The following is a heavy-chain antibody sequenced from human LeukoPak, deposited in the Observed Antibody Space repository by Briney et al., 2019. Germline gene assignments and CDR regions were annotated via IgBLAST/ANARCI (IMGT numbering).Heavy chain of an antibody. J-gene: IGHJ4*02. CDR2: FRSKPDGVTT. CDR1: GFTFTNAW. Sequence: GSLRLSCKVSGFTFTNAWMTWVRQAPGKGLEWVGRFRSKPDGVTTDFAAPVKGRFSISRDDSTKTLYLQMNSLKPEDTAVYYCTTGGSTAGYWGQGTLVTVSS. D-gene: IGHD5/OR15-5a*01. CDR3: TTGGSTAGY. V-gene: IGHV3-15*01.